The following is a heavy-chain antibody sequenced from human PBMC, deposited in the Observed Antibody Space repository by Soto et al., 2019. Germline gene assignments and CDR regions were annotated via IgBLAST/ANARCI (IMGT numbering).Heavy chain of an antibody. D-gene: IGHD2-15*01. CDR2: ISASTRNT. V-gene: IGHV1-18*01. J-gene: IGHJ2*01. Sequence: QVQLLQSGGEVKKPGASVKVSCQASGYTFSDYAISWVRQAPGQGLEWMGWISASTRNTDQAQNFQGRVIMTLDTSPNTAYMELRSLRSDDTAVYYCVRCYCSVGSCYACWHFDLWGRGTLVTVSS. CDR1: GYTFSDYA. CDR3: VRCYCSVGSCYACWHFDL.